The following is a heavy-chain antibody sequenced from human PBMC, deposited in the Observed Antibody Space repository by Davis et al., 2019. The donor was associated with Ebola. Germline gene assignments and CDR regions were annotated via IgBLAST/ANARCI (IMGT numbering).Heavy chain of an antibody. D-gene: IGHD3-22*01. CDR3: AREWLGWFDP. J-gene: IGHJ5*02. Sequence: SVKVSCKASGYTFTGYYMHWVRQAPGQGLEWMGGIIPIFGTANYAQKFQGRVTITADESTSTAYMELSSLRSEDTAVYYCAREWLGWFDPWGQGTLVTVSS. CDR2: IIPIFGTA. CDR1: GYTFTGYY. V-gene: IGHV1-69*13.